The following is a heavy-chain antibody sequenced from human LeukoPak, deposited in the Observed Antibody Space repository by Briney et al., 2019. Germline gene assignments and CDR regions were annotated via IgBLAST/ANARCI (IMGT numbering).Heavy chain of an antibody. CDR1: GGSISSYY. Sequence: SETLSLTCTVSGGSISSYYWSWIRQPPGKGLEWIGYIYYSGSTNYNPSLKSRVTISVDTSKNQFSLKLSSVTAADTAVYYCARVPGSGGVVNVWPPHFDYWGQETLVTVSS. V-gene: IGHV4-59*01. D-gene: IGHD4-23*01. J-gene: IGHJ4*02. CDR2: IYYSGST. CDR3: ARVPGSGGVVNVWPPHFDY.